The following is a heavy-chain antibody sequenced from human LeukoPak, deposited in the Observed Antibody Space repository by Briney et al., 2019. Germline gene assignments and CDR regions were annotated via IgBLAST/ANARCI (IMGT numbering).Heavy chain of an antibody. CDR2: IYYSGSA. J-gene: IGHJ3*02. CDR3: ARDTAMAHDAFDI. CDR1: GGSVSSGSYY. Sequence: SETLSLTCTVSGGSVSSGSYYWSWILQHPGKGLDWIGYIYYSGSAYYNPSLKSGVTISVDTSKNQFSLKLSSVTAADTAVYYCARDTAMAHDAFDIWGQGKMVTVSS. D-gene: IGHD5-18*01. V-gene: IGHV4-31*03.